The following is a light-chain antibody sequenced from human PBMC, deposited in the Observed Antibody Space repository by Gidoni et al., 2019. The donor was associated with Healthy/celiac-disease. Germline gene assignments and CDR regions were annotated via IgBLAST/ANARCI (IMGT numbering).Light chain of an antibody. V-gene: IGKV3-11*01. J-gene: IGKJ4*01. CDR2: DAS. Sequence: ESVLTQSPATLSLPPGERATLSCRASQSVSSYLAWYHQKPGQAPRLLIDDASNRATGIPARFSGSGSGTDFTLTISSLEPEDFAVYYCQQRSNWRGTFGGGTKVEIK. CDR1: QSVSSY. CDR3: QQRSNWRGT.